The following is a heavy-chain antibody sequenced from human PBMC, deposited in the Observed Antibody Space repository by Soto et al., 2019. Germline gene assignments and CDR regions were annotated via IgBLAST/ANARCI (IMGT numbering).Heavy chain of an antibody. CDR3: AKGGSSYYYNYFDY. D-gene: IGHD3-22*01. CDR2: ISGSGGST. Sequence: WVSLRLSCAASGFTFSSYAMSWVRQAPGKGLEWVSAISGSGGSTYYADSVKGRFTISRDNSKNTLYLQMNSLRAEDTAVYYCAKGGSSYYYNYFDYWGQGTLVTVSS. J-gene: IGHJ4*02. CDR1: GFTFSSYA. V-gene: IGHV3-23*01.